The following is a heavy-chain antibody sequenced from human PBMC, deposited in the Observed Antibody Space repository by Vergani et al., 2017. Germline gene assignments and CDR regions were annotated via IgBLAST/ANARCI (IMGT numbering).Heavy chain of an antibody. D-gene: IGHD6-13*01. V-gene: IGHV1-8*01. CDR3: ARAGYSSRRRYYYYYMDV. CDR2: MNPNSGNT. J-gene: IGHJ6*03. Sequence: QVQLVQSGAEVKKPGASVKVSCKASGYTFTSYDINWVRQATGQGLEWMGWMNPNSGNTGYAQKFQGRVTMTRNTSISTAYMELSSLRSEDTAVYYCARAGYSSRRRYYYYYMDVWGKGTTVTVSS. CDR1: GYTFTSYD.